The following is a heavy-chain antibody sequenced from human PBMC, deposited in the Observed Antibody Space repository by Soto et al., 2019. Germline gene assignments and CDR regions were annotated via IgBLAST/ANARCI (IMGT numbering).Heavy chain of an antibody. CDR3: VSDQKREHFETSGPNWFAT. D-gene: IGHD6-19*01. CDR1: GLTFSTYS. Sequence: PAGSLSLSCVVSGLTFSTYSMNWVRQTPGKGLEWVSSISRTSSYIYYRDSVKGRFTISRDNAKNSLYLQMNGLRVEDTAVYYCVSDQKREHFETSGPNWFATWGQGTLVTVSS. J-gene: IGHJ5*02. V-gene: IGHV3-21*06. CDR2: ISRTSSYI.